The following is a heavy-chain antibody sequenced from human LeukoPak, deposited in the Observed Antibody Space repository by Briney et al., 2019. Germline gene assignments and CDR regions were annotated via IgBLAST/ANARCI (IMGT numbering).Heavy chain of an antibody. V-gene: IGHV3-30-3*01. CDR1: GFSFTNYD. Sequence: GGSLRLSCVAYGFSFTNYDIHWVRQAPGRGLEWVAVTSLDGSNKLYTDTVRGRFIISRDNSKNTVYLQMDSLRAEDTAVYYCARDLTLGKPDYFDHWGQGTLVTVSS. CDR3: ARDLTLGKPDYFDH. J-gene: IGHJ4*02. CDR2: TSLDGSNK. D-gene: IGHD7-27*01.